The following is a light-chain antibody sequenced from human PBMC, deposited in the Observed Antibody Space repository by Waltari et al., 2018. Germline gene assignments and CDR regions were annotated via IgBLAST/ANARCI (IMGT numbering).Light chain of an antibody. J-gene: IGLJ1*01. CDR2: YDR. CDR1: NIGTYS. CDR3: HVWHPHVDPGV. Sequence: SYVVTQPPSVSVAPGETATITCGGDNIGTYSFHWYQQKAGQAPVLVIFYDRDRPSGIPDRFSGSNSGNTATLTISRVEAGDEARYYCHVWHPHVDPGVFGTGTEVTVL. V-gene: IGLV3-21*04.